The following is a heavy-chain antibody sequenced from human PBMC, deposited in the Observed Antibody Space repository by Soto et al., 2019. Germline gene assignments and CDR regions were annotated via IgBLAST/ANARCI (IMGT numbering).Heavy chain of an antibody. CDR2: IGGARSTAI. J-gene: IGHJ6*02. CDR3: ARDFGYDDV. D-gene: IGHD3-22*01. Sequence: LRLSCAASGFTFSNYDMNWVRQAPGKGLEWVSHIGGARSTAIYYADSVKGRFTISRDNAENSLFLQMNSLRDEDTAVYYCARDFGYDDVWGQGTTVTVSS. V-gene: IGHV3-48*02. CDR1: GFTFSNYD.